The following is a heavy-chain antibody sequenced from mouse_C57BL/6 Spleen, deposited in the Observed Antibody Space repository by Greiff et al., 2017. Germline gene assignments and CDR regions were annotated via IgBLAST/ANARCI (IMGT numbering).Heavy chain of an antibody. D-gene: IGHD4-1*01. CDR1: GYTFTSYW. CDR3: ARDWDRGFAY. Sequence: VQLQQSGAELVRPGSSVKLSCKASGYTFTSYWMRWVKQRPIQGLEWIGNIDPYDSETHYNQKFKDKATLTVDKSSSTAYMQLRSLTAEDSAVYYCARDWDRGFAYWGQGTLVTVAA. CDR2: IDPYDSET. J-gene: IGHJ3*01. V-gene: IGHV1-52*01.